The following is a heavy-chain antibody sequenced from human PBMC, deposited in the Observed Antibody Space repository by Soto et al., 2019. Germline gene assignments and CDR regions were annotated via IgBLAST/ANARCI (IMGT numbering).Heavy chain of an antibody. D-gene: IGHD6-6*01. V-gene: IGHV3-48*03. CDR2: ISSSGSTI. CDR3: TNRKLPTRPWGPAFDV. CDR1: GFTFSSYE. J-gene: IGHJ3*01. Sequence: GALRLSCAASGFTFSSYEMNWVRQAPGKGLEWVSYISSSGSTIYYADSVKGRFTISRDNAKNTLFLQMNSLRAEDTAVYYCTNRKLPTRPWGPAFDVWGQGTMVTVS.